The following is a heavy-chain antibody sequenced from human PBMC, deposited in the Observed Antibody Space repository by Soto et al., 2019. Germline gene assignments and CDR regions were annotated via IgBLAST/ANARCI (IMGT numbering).Heavy chain of an antibody. V-gene: IGHV1-8*01. Sequence: ASVKVSCKASGYTFTSYDINWVRHSTGQGLEWMGWMNPNSGNTGYAQKFQGRVTMTRNTSISTAYMELSSLRSEDTAVYYCARGYCSGGSCTTQDWFDPWGQGTLVTVSS. CDR1: GYTFTSYD. J-gene: IGHJ5*02. CDR3: ARGYCSGGSCTTQDWFDP. CDR2: MNPNSGNT. D-gene: IGHD2-15*01.